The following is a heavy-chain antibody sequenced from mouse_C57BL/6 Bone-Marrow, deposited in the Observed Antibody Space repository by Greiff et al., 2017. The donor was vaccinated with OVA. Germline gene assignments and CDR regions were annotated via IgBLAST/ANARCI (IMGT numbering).Heavy chain of an antibody. CDR1: GFTFSSYG. Sequence: EVKVVESGGDLVKPGGSLKLSCAASGFTFSSYGMSWVRQTPDKRLEWVATISSGGSYTYYPDSVKGRFTVSRANAKNTRYLQMSSLKSEDTAMYYCARSAVASDYWGQGTTLTVSS. J-gene: IGHJ2*01. CDR3: ARSAVASDY. CDR2: ISSGGSYT. D-gene: IGHD1-1*01. V-gene: IGHV5-6*01.